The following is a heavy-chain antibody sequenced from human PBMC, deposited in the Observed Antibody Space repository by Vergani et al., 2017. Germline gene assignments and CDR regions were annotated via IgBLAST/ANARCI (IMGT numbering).Heavy chain of an antibody. CDR2: IDPSDSYT. CDR3: ARYNPAGPRGYYYYGMDV. CDR1: GYSFTSYW. J-gene: IGHJ6*02. Sequence: EVQLVQSGAEVKTPGESLRISCKGSGYSFTSYWISWVRQLPGKGLEWMGRIDPSDSYTNYSPSFQGHGTISADKSISTAYLQWSSLKASDTAMYYWARYNPAGPRGYYYYGMDVWGQGTTVTVSS. V-gene: IGHV5-10-1*01. D-gene: IGHD1-14*01.